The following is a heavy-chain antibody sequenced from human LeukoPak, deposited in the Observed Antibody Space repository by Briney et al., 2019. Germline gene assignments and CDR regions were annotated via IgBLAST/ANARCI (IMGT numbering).Heavy chain of an antibody. V-gene: IGHV1-69*05. CDR1: GGTFSSYA. J-gene: IGHJ5*02. CDR2: IIPIFGTA. Sequence: GASVKVSCKASGGTFSSYAISWVRQAPGQGLEWMGGIIPIFGTANYAQKFQGRVTITTDESTSTAYMELSSQRSEDTAVYYCARGGGAYCGGDCYRNWFDPWGQGTLVTVSS. CDR3: ARGGGAYCGGDCYRNWFDP. D-gene: IGHD2-21*02.